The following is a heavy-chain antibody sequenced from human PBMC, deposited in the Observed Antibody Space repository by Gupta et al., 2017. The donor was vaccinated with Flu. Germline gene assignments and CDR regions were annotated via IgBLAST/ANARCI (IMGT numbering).Heavy chain of an antibody. D-gene: IGHD4-17*01. J-gene: IGHJ6*02. CDR2: INPHTGDT. Sequence: HWVRQAPGQGLEWMGWINPHTGDTNYAQNFRGRVTMTRDTSLTTVDVELSRRTSDDTAVYYCARDSEKGEYGVGKKDAMDVWGQGTTGTVSS. V-gene: IGHV1-2*02. CDR3: ARDSEKGEYGVGKKDAMDV.